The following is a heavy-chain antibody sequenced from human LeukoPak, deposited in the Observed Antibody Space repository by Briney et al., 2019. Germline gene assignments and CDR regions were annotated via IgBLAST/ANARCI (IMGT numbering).Heavy chain of an antibody. CDR2: IWYDGSNK. CDR1: GFTFSSYG. D-gene: IGHD3-3*01. CDR3: ARAPLRVDYFDY. V-gene: IGHV3-33*01. J-gene: IGHJ4*02. Sequence: PGRSLRLSCAASGFTFSSYGMHWVRQAPGKGLEWVAVIWYDGSNKYYADSVKGRFTISRDNSKNTLYLQTNSLRAEDTAVYYCARAPLRVDYFDYWGQGTLVTVSS.